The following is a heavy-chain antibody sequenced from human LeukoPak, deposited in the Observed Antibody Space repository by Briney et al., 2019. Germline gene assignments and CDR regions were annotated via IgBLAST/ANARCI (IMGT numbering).Heavy chain of an antibody. D-gene: IGHD6-13*01. CDR2: INHSGST. CDR3: ARRRAAAAGTAEYFQH. V-gene: IGHV4-34*01. J-gene: IGHJ1*01. Sequence: SETLSLTCAVYGGSFSGYYWSWLRQPPGKGLEWIGEINHSGSTNYNPSLKSRVTISVDTSNNQFSLKLSSVTAADTAVYYCARRRAAAAGTAEYFQHWGQGTLVTVSS. CDR1: GGSFSGYY.